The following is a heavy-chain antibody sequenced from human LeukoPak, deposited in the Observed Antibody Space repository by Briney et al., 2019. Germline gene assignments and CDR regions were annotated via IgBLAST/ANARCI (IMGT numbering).Heavy chain of an antibody. D-gene: IGHD5-18*01. Sequence: SETLSLTCTVSGGSISSYYWSWIRQPPGKVLEWIGYIYDSGSTSYNPSLKSRVTISVDTSKNQFSLKLSSVTAADTAVYYCARVGGYGHFNYWGQGTLVTVSS. CDR1: GGSISSYY. J-gene: IGHJ4*02. CDR2: IYDSGST. CDR3: ARVGGYGHFNY. V-gene: IGHV4-59*01.